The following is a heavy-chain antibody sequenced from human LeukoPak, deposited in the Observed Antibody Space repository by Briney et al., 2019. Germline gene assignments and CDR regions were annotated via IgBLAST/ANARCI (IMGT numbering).Heavy chain of an antibody. Sequence: SVKVSCKASGGTFSSYAISWVRQAPGQGLEWMGRIISILGIANYAQKFQGRVTITADKSTSTAYMELSSLRSEDTAVYYCARGYSRLDAFDIWGQGTMVTVSS. CDR2: IISILGIA. D-gene: IGHD6-13*01. J-gene: IGHJ3*02. V-gene: IGHV1-69*04. CDR3: ARGYSRLDAFDI. CDR1: GGTFSSYA.